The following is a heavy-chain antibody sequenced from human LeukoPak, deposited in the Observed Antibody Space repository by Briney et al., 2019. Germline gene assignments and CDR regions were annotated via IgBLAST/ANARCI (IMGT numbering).Heavy chain of an antibody. CDR2: MNPNSGNT. V-gene: IGHV1-8*03. Sequence: ASVKVSCKASRYTFTSYDINWVRQATGQGLEWMGWMNPNSGNTGYAQKFQGRVTITRNTSISTAYMELSSLRSEDTAVYYCASVGGLYSTYAFDIWGQGKMVTVSS. D-gene: IGHD2-2*01. CDR1: RYTFTSYD. CDR3: ASVGGLYSTYAFDI. J-gene: IGHJ3*02.